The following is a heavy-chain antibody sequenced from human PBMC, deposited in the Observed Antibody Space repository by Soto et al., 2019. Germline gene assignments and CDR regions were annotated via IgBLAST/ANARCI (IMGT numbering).Heavy chain of an antibody. J-gene: IGHJ6*02. CDR2: IGYDGSNK. Sequence: QVQLVESGGGVVQPGRSLRLSCAASGLTLSRFAMHWVRQAPGKGLEWVAVIGYDGSNKDHADSVKGRFTISRDNSKTPLYLQMNSLRPEDTAVYYCARDPVNYYGSWTYGMDVWGQGTTVTVSS. CDR3: ARDPVNYYGSWTYGMDV. D-gene: IGHD3-10*01. CDR1: GLTLSRFA. V-gene: IGHV3-30-3*01.